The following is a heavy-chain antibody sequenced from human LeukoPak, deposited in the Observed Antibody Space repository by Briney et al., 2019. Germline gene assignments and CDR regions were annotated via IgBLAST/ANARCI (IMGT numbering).Heavy chain of an antibody. CDR3: AWTVAAAGSFDY. CDR2: IIPILGIA. D-gene: IGHD6-13*01. CDR1: GGTFSSYA. Sequence: ASVKVSCKASGGTFSSYAISWVRQAPGQGLEWMGRIIPILGIANYAQKFQGRVTITADKSTSTAYMELSSLRSEDTAVYCCAWTVAAAGSFDYWGQGTLVTVSS. J-gene: IGHJ4*02. V-gene: IGHV1-69*04.